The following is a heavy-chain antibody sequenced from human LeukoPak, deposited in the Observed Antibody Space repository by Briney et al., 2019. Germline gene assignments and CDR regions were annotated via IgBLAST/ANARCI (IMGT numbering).Heavy chain of an antibody. V-gene: IGHV3-30*18. D-gene: IGHD6-13*01. CDR2: ISYDGSNK. J-gene: IGHJ4*02. CDR1: GFTFSNYG. CDR3: AKEGDSSKWYFFDY. Sequence: GGSLRLSCAASGFTFSNYGMHWVRQAPGKGLEWVAVISYDGSNKYYADSVKGRFTISRDNSKNTLYLQMNSLRAEDTAVYYCAKEGDSSKWYFFDYWGQGTLVIVSS.